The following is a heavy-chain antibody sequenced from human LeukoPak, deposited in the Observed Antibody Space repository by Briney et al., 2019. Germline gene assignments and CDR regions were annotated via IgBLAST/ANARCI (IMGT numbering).Heavy chain of an antibody. CDR1: GFTFDDYA. D-gene: IGHD1-26*01. Sequence: QAGGSLGLSCAASGFTFDDYAMHWVRQAPGKGLEWVSGISWNSGSIDYVDSVKGRFTISRDNAKNSLYLQMNSLRAEDTALYYCAKGGTINYYYYMDVWGKGTTVTVSS. J-gene: IGHJ6*03. V-gene: IGHV3-9*01. CDR2: ISWNSGSI. CDR3: AKGGTINYYYYMDV.